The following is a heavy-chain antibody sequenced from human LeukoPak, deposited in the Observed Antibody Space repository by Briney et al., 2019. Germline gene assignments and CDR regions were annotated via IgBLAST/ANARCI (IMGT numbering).Heavy chain of an antibody. Sequence: GASVKVSCKTSGYSFTTYAIAWVRQAPGQGLEWMGRISGFNDNTNHAQNFQGRLTMTTDSSTNTAYMELRSLRSDDTAIYFCARTYFHGTGSSYMDVWGKGTTVIVSS. J-gene: IGHJ6*03. CDR3: ARTYFHGTGSSYMDV. D-gene: IGHD3-10*01. CDR1: GYSFTTYA. V-gene: IGHV1-18*01. CDR2: ISGFNDNT.